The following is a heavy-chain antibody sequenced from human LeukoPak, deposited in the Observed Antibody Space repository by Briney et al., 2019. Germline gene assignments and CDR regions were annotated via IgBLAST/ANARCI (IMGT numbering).Heavy chain of an antibody. CDR2: IYYSGST. CDR3: ARHYQKRIAVAGTFAY. J-gene: IGHJ4*02. CDR1: GGSISSYY. V-gene: IGHV4-59*08. Sequence: SETLSLTCTVSGGSISSYYWSWIRQPPGKGLEWIGYIYYSGSTNYNPSLKSRVTISVDTSKNQFSLKLSSVTAADTAVYYCARHYQKRIAVAGTFAYWGQGTLVTVSS. D-gene: IGHD6-19*01.